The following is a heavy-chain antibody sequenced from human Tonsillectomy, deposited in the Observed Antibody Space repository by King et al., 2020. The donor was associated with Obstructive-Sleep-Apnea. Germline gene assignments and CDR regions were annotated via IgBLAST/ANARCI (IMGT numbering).Heavy chain of an antibody. CDR1: CYSFTSLK. V-gene: IGHV5-10-1*03. Sequence: QLVQSGPEVKEPGESLRISCKASCYSFTSLKITWVRQKPGEGLEGMGKIDPRDSATIYIPSFRVHVPFSFDKSATTAFLVWSGLKASDTAMYYCARLQRLTLIRGVLISGPHLDSWGQGTLVTVSS. D-gene: IGHD3-10*01. CDR2: IDPRDSAT. J-gene: IGHJ4*02. CDR3: ARLQRLTLIRGVLISGPHLDS.